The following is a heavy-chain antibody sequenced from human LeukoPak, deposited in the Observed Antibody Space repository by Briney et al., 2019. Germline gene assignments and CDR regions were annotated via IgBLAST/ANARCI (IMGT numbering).Heavy chain of an antibody. CDR1: GYSFTSYW. CDR2: IYPDDSDT. J-gene: IGHJ4*02. D-gene: IGHD3-10*01. V-gene: IGHV5-51*01. CDR3: ARSDDGSYYNN. Sequence: TGESLKISCKGSGYSFTSYWIGWVRQLPGKGLEWMGIIYPDDSDTRYSPSLEGQVSISADRSISTAYLQWSSLKASDTAMYFCARSDDGSYYNNWGQGTLVTVSS.